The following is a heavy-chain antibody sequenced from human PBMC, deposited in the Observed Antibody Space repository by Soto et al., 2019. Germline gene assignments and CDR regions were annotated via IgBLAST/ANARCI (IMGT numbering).Heavy chain of an antibody. J-gene: IGHJ6*02. D-gene: IGHD2-21*01. V-gene: IGHV1-24*01. CDR2: FDPEDGET. Sequence: ASVKVSCKVSGYTLTELSMHWVRQAPGKGLEWMGGFDPEDGETIYAQKFQDRLILTRETSATTAYLEPSGLTSDDTAIYYCARVVDVRPATYSGMDVWGPGTRVTVSS. CDR1: GYTLTELS. CDR3: ARVVDVRPATYSGMDV.